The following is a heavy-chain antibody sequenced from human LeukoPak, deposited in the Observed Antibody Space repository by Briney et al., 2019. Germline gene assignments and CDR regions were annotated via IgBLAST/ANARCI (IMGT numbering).Heavy chain of an antibody. J-gene: IGHJ4*02. Sequence: QTLSLTGAISGDTLSINSAGGNWIRQSPSGGLEWLGRTYYRSKWYKDYAVSVKSRITINPDTSKNQFSLQLNSVIPEDTAVYYCAREIGTYRPFEFWGEGIRVTASS. CDR3: AREIGTYRPFEF. D-gene: IGHD6-13*01. CDR1: GDTLSINSAG. V-gene: IGHV6-1*01. CDR2: TYYRSKWYK.